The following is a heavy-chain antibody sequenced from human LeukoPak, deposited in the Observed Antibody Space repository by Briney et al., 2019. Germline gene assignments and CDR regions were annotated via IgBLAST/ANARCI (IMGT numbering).Heavy chain of an antibody. J-gene: IGHJ4*02. D-gene: IGHD3-10*01. Sequence: SETLSLTCIVSGGSISITTYYWGWMRQPPGKGLEWIGSINYSGNSYYNPSLRSRVTISVDTSKNQFSLKLNSVTAADTALYYCTRTCIHGPGSQWSDYWGQGTPVTVSS. CDR2: INYSGNS. CDR3: TRTCIHGPGSQWSDY. V-gene: IGHV4-39*01. CDR1: GGSISITTYY.